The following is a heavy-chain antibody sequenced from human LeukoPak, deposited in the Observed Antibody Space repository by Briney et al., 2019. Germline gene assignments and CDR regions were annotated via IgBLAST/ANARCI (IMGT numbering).Heavy chain of an antibody. CDR2: YYYSGST. CDR3: ARGITMVRGVYYYYYGMDV. V-gene: IGHV4-59*13. Sequence: SETLSLTCTVSVGSISIYYWSWIRQPTGRGVEWIRYYYYSGSTNYNPSLKSPVTISVDTSKTQFSLKLSSVTAADTAVYYCARGITMVRGVYYYYYGMDVWGQGTTVTVSS. D-gene: IGHD3-10*01. J-gene: IGHJ6*02. CDR1: VGSISIYY.